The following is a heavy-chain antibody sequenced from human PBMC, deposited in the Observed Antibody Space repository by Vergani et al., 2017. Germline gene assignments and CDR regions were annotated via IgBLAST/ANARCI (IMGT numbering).Heavy chain of an antibody. Sequence: QVQLQESGPGLVKPSETLSLTCPVSGRSLSSYYWSWIRQPPGKGLEWIGYIYYSGSTNYNPSLKSRVTLSVDTSKNQFSLKLSSVTAADTAVYYCARVVVVPAAIQYYYYYYMDVWGKGTTVTVSS. D-gene: IGHD2-2*01. J-gene: IGHJ6*03. CDR3: ARVVVVPAAIQYYYYYYMDV. CDR2: IYYSGST. V-gene: IGHV4-59*01. CDR1: GRSLSSYY.